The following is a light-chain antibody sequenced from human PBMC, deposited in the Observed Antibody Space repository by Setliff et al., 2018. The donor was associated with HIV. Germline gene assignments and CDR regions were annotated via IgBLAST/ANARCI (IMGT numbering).Light chain of an antibody. Sequence: ALTQPRSVSGSRGQSITFSCTGTSSDIGAYDYVSWYQQHPGKAPKLITYGVDKRPSGVPTRFSGFKSGNTASLTIYGLQPEDEADYFCCSYAGSNIFVFGKGTKGTVL. J-gene: IGLJ1*01. CDR1: SSDIGAYDY. CDR3: CSYAGSNIFV. CDR2: GVD. V-gene: IGLV2-11*01.